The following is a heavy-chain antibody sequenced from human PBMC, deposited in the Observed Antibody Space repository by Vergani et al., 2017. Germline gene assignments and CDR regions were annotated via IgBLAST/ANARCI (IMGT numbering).Heavy chain of an antibody. Sequence: EVQLVESGGGLVQPGRSLRLSCTASGFTFGDYAMSWVRQAPGKGLEWVGFIRSKAYGGTTEYAASVKGRFTISRDDSKSIAYLQMNSLKTEDTAVYYCTRPGRGHSSGWYVGYDAFDIWGQGTMVTVSS. J-gene: IGHJ3*02. CDR1: GFTFGDYA. CDR2: IRSKAYGGTT. CDR3: TRPGRGHSSGWYVGYDAFDI. D-gene: IGHD6-19*01. V-gene: IGHV3-49*04.